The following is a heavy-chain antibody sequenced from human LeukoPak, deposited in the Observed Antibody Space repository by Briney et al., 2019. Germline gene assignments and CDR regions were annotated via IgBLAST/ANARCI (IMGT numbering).Heavy chain of an antibody. D-gene: IGHD6-13*01. V-gene: IGHV3-7*04. CDR1: GLTFTSYW. CDR3: VGGPFWAAAGTYGLDV. CDR2: IKQDGSEK. J-gene: IGHJ6*02. Sequence: PGGSLRLSCAASGLTFTSYWMSWVRQAPGKGLEWVANIKQDGSEKYYVDSVKGRFTISRDNAKNSVYLQMNSLRAEDTAVYYCVGGPFWAAAGTYGLDVWGQGTTVTVSS.